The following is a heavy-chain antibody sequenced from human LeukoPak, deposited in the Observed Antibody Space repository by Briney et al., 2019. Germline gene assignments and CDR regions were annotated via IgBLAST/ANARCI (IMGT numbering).Heavy chain of an antibody. J-gene: IGHJ4*02. CDR2: MSYDGSNK. V-gene: IGHV3-30-3*01. Sequence: PGRSLRLSCAASGFTFSSYAMHWVRQAPGKGLEWVAVMSYDGSNKYYADSVKGRFTISRDNSKSTLYLQMNSLRAEDTAVYYCAKDRYSGLNTIDYWGQGTLVTVSS. CDR3: AKDRYSGLNTIDY. D-gene: IGHD6-13*01. CDR1: GFTFSSYA.